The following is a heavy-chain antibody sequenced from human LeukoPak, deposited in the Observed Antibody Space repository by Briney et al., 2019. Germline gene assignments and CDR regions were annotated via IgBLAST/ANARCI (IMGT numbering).Heavy chain of an antibody. CDR3: AKRQSVARNWFDP. D-gene: IGHD6-19*01. CDR1: GFTFGSYA. Sequence: GGSLRLSCAASGFTFGSYAMSWVRQAPGKGLEWVSAISGSGGSTYYADSVKGRFTISRENSKNTLYLQMYTLRAEDTAVYYCAKRQSVARNWFDPWGQGTLVTVSS. V-gene: IGHV3-23*01. J-gene: IGHJ5*02. CDR2: ISGSGGST.